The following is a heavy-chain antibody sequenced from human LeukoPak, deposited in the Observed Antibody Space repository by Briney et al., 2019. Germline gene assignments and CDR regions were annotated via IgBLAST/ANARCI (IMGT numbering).Heavy chain of an antibody. Sequence: GGSLELSCVASGITFSRHGMDWVRQAPGKGLEWVVVIAADGGVKQYADSVKGRFTVSRDNSKSTLYLQMNSLSVEDTAIYYCAREATWGEWYFDHWGQGTPVTVSS. J-gene: IGHJ4*02. CDR1: GITFSRHG. V-gene: IGHV3-30*03. D-gene: IGHD3-3*01. CDR3: AREATWGEWYFDH. CDR2: IAADGGVK.